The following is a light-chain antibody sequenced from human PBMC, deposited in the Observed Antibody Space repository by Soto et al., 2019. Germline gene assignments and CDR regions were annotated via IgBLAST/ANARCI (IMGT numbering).Light chain of an antibody. V-gene: IGKV3-20*01. CDR1: QSVSNNY. J-gene: IGKJ1*01. CDR3: QQYGSSGT. Sequence: EIVLTQSPGTLSLSPGARATLSCRASQSVSNNYLAWYQQKPGQAPRLVIYGASNRATGIPDRFSGSGSGTEFTLTISRLEPEDFAVDDCQQYGSSGTFGQGTKVDIK. CDR2: GAS.